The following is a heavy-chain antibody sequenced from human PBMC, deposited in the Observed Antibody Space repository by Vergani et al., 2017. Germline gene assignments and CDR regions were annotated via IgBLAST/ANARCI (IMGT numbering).Heavy chain of an antibody. D-gene: IGHD6-19*01. Sequence: QVQLVQSGAEVKKPGASVKVSCKASGYTFTSYAMHWVRQAPGQRLEWMGWINTGNGNTKYSQKFQGRVTITRDTSASTAYMELSSLRSEDTAVYYCARDYTGEQWLANYYYYYGMDVWGQGTTVTVSS. CDR1: GYTFTSYA. J-gene: IGHJ6*02. CDR2: INTGNGNT. V-gene: IGHV1-3*04. CDR3: ARDYTGEQWLANYYYYYGMDV.